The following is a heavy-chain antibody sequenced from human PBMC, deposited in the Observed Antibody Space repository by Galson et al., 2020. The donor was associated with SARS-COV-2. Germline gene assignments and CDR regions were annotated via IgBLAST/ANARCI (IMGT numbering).Heavy chain of an antibody. CDR2: IYYSGST. Sequence: SETLSLTCTVSGDSISSSYWSWIRQPPGKGLEWIGYIYYSGSTHSNPPLKSRVTISVDTSKNQFSLKLSSVNAADTAVYYCARETYSSEAFDIWGQGTMVTVSS. CDR1: GDSISSSY. D-gene: IGHD6-13*01. V-gene: IGHV4-59*01. CDR3: ARETYSSEAFDI. J-gene: IGHJ3*02.